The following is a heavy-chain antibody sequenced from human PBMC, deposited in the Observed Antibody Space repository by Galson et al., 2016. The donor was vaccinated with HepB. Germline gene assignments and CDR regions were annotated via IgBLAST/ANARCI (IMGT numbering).Heavy chain of an antibody. Sequence: SLRLSCAASGFTFGDYAMSWVRQAPGKGLEWVGFIRTRPYGATTQYAASVKGRFTISRDDSKSIAYLQMHSLKTEDTAVYYCARVGLYGGYYYGMDVWGQGTTVTVSS. CDR3: ARVGLYGGYYYGMDV. D-gene: IGHD4/OR15-4a*01. J-gene: IGHJ6*02. V-gene: IGHV3-49*04. CDR2: IRTRPYGATT. CDR1: GFTFGDYA.